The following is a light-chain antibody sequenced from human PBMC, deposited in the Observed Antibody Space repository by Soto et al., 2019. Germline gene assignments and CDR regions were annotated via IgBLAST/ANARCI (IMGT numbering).Light chain of an antibody. CDR2: DAS. Sequence: DIQVTQSPSSLSASVGDRVTMTCRASQGISSYLNWYQLKPGKAPQLLIYDASNLQSGVPSRFSGSGSGTDFTLTISSLQPEDFASYYCQQGHTLPWTFGQGTKVEIK. CDR1: QGISSY. V-gene: IGKV1-39*01. CDR3: QQGHTLPWT. J-gene: IGKJ1*01.